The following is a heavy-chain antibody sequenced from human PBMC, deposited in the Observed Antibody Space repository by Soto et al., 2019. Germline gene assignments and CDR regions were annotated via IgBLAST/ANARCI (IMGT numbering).Heavy chain of an antibody. V-gene: IGHV3-23*01. CDR2: ISGSGDRT. J-gene: IGHJ4*02. CDR3: AKGPMVTPDYFDY. Sequence: GSLRLSCAASGFTFRNYAMSWVRQTPGRGLEWVSAISGSGDRTYYADSVKGRFAISRDNSKNTLYLQINSLRAEDTAVYYCAKGPMVTPDYFDYWGQGTLVTVSS. D-gene: IGHD4-17*01. CDR1: GFTFRNYA.